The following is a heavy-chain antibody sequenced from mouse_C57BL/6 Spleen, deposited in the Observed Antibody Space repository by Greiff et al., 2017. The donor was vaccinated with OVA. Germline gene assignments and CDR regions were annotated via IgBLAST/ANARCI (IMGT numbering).Heavy chain of an antibody. V-gene: IGHV14-2*01. CDR3: THCNPCAMDY. D-gene: IGHD2-1*01. J-gene: IGHJ4*01. Sequence: VQLQQSGAELVKPGASVKLSCTASGFNIKDYYMHWVKQRPEQGLEWIGRIDPEDGETKYATKFQGKATITADTSSNTAYLQLSSLTSEDTAVYYFTHCNPCAMDYWGQGTSVTVSS. CDR1: GFNIKDYY. CDR2: IDPEDGET.